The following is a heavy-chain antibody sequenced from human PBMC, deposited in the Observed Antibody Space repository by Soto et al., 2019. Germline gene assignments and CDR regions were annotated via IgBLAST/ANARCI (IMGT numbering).Heavy chain of an antibody. V-gene: IGHV3-30*18. CDR1: GFTFNNYG. CDR2: ISNDGSDK. Sequence: QVHLVESGGGVVQPGRSLRLSCAASGFTFNNYGMHWARQAPGKGLEWVAAISNDGSDKYYADSVKGRLTISRDNSKNTVFLQMSSLRAEDTAVYYCAKDQARAASHGIDWGQGTMVTVSS. CDR3: AKDQARAASHGID. D-gene: IGHD6-13*01. J-gene: IGHJ3*01.